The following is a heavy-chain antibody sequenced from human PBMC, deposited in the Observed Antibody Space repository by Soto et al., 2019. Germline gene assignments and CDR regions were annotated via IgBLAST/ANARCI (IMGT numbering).Heavy chain of an antibody. Sequence: GGSLRLSCAASGFTFSSYGMHWVRQAPGKGLEWVAVISYDGSNKYYADSVKGRFTISRDNSKNTLYLQMNSLRAEDTAVYYCAKVGTYSSSSYPDYWGQGTLVTVSS. V-gene: IGHV3-30*18. D-gene: IGHD6-6*01. J-gene: IGHJ4*02. CDR1: GFTFSSYG. CDR2: ISYDGSNK. CDR3: AKVGTYSSSSYPDY.